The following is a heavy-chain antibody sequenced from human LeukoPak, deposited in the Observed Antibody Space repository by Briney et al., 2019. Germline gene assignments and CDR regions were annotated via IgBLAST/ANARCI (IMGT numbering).Heavy chain of an antibody. CDR1: GGTFSSYA. D-gene: IGHD5-24*01. V-gene: IGHV1-46*01. CDR2: INPSGGST. J-gene: IGHJ4*02. CDR3: ATIYSLRRDGYNSGFDY. Sequence: GASVKVSCKASGGTFSSYAISWVRQAPGQGLEWMGIINPSGGSTSYAQKFQGRVTMTRDMSTSTVYMELSSLRSEDTAVYYCATIYSLRRDGYNSGFDYWGQGTLVTVSS.